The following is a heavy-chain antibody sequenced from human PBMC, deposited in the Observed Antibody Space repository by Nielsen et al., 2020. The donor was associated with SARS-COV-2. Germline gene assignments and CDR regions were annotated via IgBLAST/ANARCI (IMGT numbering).Heavy chain of an antibody. CDR1: GFTFSSYA. CDR3: AKDPSPLSGSYYGAPDY. J-gene: IGHJ4*02. V-gene: IGHV3-23*01. D-gene: IGHD1-26*01. Sequence: GGSLRLSCAASGFTFSSYAMSWVRQAPGKGLEWVSAISGSGGSTYYADSVKGRFTISRDNSKNTLYLQMNSLRAEDTAVYYCAKDPSPLSGSYYGAPDYWGQGTLVTVSS. CDR2: ISGSGGST.